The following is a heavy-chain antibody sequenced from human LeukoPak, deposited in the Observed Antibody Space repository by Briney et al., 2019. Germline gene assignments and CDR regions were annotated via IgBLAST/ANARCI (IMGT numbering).Heavy chain of an antibody. J-gene: IGHJ4*02. CDR3: ARSLGFDY. V-gene: IGHV4-59*11. Sequence: SETLSLTCTVSGGSISSHYWSWIRQPPGKRLEWIGYIYYSGSTNYNPSLKSRVTISVDTSKNQFSLKLSSVTAADTAVYYCARSLGFDYWGQGTLVTVSS. CDR2: IYYSGST. D-gene: IGHD3-16*01. CDR1: GGSISSHY.